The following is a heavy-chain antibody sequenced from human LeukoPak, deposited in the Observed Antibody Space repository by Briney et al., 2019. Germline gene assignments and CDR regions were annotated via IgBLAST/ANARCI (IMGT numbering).Heavy chain of an antibody. Sequence: ASVKVSCKASGYTFTSYAMNWVRQAPGQGLEWMGWINTNTGNPTYAQGFTGRFVFSLDTSVSTAYLQISSLRAEDTAVYYCAKGYSGYPPLYWGQGTLVTVSS. J-gene: IGHJ4*02. CDR3: AKGYSGYPPLY. CDR2: INTNTGNP. V-gene: IGHV7-4-1*02. CDR1: GYTFTSYA. D-gene: IGHD5-12*01.